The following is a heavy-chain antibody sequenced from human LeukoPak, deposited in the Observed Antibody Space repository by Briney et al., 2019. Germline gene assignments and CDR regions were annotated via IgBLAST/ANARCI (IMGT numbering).Heavy chain of an antibody. V-gene: IGHV4-38-2*01. CDR2: IYHSGST. J-gene: IGHJ4*02. CDR1: GYSISSGYY. D-gene: IGHD2-2*01. CDR3: ARHARHAPFDY. Sequence: SETLSLTXAVSGYSISSGYYWGWIRQPPGKGLEWIGSIYHSGSTYYNPSLKSRGTISVDTSKNQFSLKLSSVTAADTAVYYCARHARHAPFDYWGQGTLVTVSS.